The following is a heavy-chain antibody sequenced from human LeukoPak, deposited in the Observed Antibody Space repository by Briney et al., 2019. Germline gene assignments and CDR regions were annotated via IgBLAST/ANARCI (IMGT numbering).Heavy chain of an antibody. Sequence: GGSLRLSCAASGFTFSDYYMSWIRQAPGKGLEWVSAISGSGGSTYYADSVKGRFTISRDNSKNTLYLQMNSLRAEDTAVYYCAKGGPSSGSWGAFDIWGQGTMVTVSS. CDR1: GFTFSDYY. CDR3: AKGGPSSGSWGAFDI. J-gene: IGHJ3*02. D-gene: IGHD3-22*01. CDR2: ISGSGGST. V-gene: IGHV3-23*01.